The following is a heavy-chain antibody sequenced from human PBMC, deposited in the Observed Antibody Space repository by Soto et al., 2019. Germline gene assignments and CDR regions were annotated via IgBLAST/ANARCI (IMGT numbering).Heavy chain of an antibody. D-gene: IGHD4-4*01. CDR2: INPYNANT. V-gene: IGHV1-18*04. CDR3: ASDRVTRLSRDAFDI. CDR1: GYTFTNHG. J-gene: IGHJ3*02. Sequence: ASVKVSCKTSGYTFTNHGINWVRQAPGQGLEWMGWINPYNANTNYAQKLQGRVTMTTDTSTSTAYMDLRSLTSDDTPVYYCASDRVTRLSRDAFDIWGQAIMVSV.